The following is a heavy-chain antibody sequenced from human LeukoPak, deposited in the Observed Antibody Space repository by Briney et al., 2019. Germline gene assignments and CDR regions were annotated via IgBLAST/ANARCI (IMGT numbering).Heavy chain of an antibody. V-gene: IGHV3-48*02. Sequence: GGSLRLSCAASGFTFSSYSMNWVRQAPGKGLEWVSYISSSSSTIYYADSVKGRFTISRDNAKNSLYLQMNSLRDGDTAVYYCASNYLYSGSSGIYFDYWGQGTLVTVSS. CDR1: GFTFSSYS. CDR3: ASNYLYSGSSGIYFDY. J-gene: IGHJ4*02. CDR2: ISSSSSTI. D-gene: IGHD1-26*01.